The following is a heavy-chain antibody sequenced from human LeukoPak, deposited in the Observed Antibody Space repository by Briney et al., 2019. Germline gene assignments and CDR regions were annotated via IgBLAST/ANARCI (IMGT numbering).Heavy chain of an antibody. J-gene: IGHJ4*02. CDR2: IYSGGST. D-gene: IGHD1-26*01. CDR1: GFTFSSYE. CDR3: ARAEIVGATPIDY. Sequence: GGSLRLSCAASGFTFSSYEMNWVRQAPGKGLEWVSVIYSGGSTYYADSVKGRFTISRDNSKNTLYLQMSSLRAEDTAVYYCARAEIVGATPIDYWGQGTLVTVSS. V-gene: IGHV3-66*01.